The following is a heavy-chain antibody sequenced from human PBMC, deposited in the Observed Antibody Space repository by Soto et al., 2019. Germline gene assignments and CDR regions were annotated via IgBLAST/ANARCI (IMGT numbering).Heavy chain of an antibody. CDR3: AKVSLLGGGWYGVLQH. V-gene: IGHV3-9*01. Sequence: AGGSLRLSCAASGFTFDDYAMHWVRQAPGKGLEWVSGISWNSSSIGYADSVKGRFTISRDNAKNSLYLQMNSLRAEDTALYYCAKVSLLGGGWYGVLQHWGQGTLVTVSS. J-gene: IGHJ1*01. CDR2: ISWNSSSI. CDR1: GFTFDDYA. D-gene: IGHD6-19*01.